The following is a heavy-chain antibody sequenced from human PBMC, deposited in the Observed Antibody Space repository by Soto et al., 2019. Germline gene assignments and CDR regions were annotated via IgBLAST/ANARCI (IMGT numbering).Heavy chain of an antibody. J-gene: IGHJ6*02. CDR3: ALWLKAYYYYYGMDV. CDR2: IIPIFGTA. CDR1: GGTFSSYA. V-gene: IGHV1-69*13. D-gene: IGHD5-18*01. Sequence: SVKVSCKASGGTFSSYAISWVRQAPGQGLEWMGGIIPIFGTANYAQKFQGRVTITADESTSTAYMELSSLRSEDTAVYYCALWLKAYYYYYGMDVWGQGTTVTVSS.